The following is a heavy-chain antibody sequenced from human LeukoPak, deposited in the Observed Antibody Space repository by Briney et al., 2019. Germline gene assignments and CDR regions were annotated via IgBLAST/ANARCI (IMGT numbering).Heavy chain of an antibody. V-gene: IGHV4-39*07. J-gene: IGHJ4*02. D-gene: IGHD3-3*01. CDR2: IYYSGNT. CDR3: ARDGFLAVDY. CDR1: GFTFSSYA. Sequence: GSLRLSCAASGFTFSSYAMSWVRQAPGKGLEWIGNIYYSGNTYYNPSLESRVTISVDTSKNQFSLKLTSMTAADTAVYYCARDGFLAVDYWGQGTLVTVSS.